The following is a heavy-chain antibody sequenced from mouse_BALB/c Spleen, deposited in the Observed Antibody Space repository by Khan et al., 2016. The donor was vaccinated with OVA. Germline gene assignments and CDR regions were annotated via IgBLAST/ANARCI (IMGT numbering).Heavy chain of an antibody. CDR3: PRHRGSYVHDPYFDY. V-gene: IGHV5-6-4*01. CDR2: ISSGGTYT. Sequence: EVELVESGGGLVRPGGSLKLSCAASGFSFSSYCMPWVRQTPEKRLEWVATISSGGTYTYYPDSVKGRFTISRDNAKNTLYLQMSSLKSEDTAINSCPRHRGSYVHDPYFDYWGQGTTLTVSS. D-gene: IGHD1-1*01. J-gene: IGHJ2*01. CDR1: GFSFSSYC.